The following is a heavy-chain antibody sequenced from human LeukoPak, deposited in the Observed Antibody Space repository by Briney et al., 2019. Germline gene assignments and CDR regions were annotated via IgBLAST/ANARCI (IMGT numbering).Heavy chain of an antibody. CDR1: GFTFSSYA. V-gene: IGHV3-23*01. Sequence: PGGSLRLSCAASGFTFSSYAMSWVRQAPGKGLEWVPVISGSGSTTYYADFVKGRFTISRDNSKNTLYLQMNSLRAEDTAVYFCAKSLYGSGSYYNSFFDYWGQGTLVTVSS. CDR3: AKSLYGSGSYYNSFFDY. J-gene: IGHJ4*02. D-gene: IGHD3-10*01. CDR2: ISGSGSTT.